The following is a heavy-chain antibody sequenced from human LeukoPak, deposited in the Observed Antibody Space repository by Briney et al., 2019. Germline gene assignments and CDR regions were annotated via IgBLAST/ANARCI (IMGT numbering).Heavy chain of an antibody. D-gene: IGHD3-3*01. J-gene: IGHJ3*02. CDR1: GFIFSDYF. V-gene: IGHV3-11*01. Sequence: GGSLRLSCKGTGFIFSDYFVSWIRQAPGKGLEWIAYISTRGNFIFYSDSGKGRFTISRDDAKNSLYLQMNSLKDADTAVYYCARGLSDGVTYAFEIWGQGTMVTVSS. CDR2: ISTRGNFI. CDR3: ARGLSDGVTYAFEI.